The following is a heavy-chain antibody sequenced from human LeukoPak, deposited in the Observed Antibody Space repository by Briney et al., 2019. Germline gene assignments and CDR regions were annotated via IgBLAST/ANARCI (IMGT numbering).Heavy chain of an antibody. CDR2: ISAYNDNT. CDR1: GYTFTSYG. D-gene: IGHD2-2*01. CDR3: ASGSRSPYCSSTSCYDYYYMDV. J-gene: IGHJ6*03. V-gene: IGHV1-18*01. Sequence: ASVKVSCKASGYTFTSYGISWVRQAPGQGLEWMGWISAYNDNTDYAQKLQGRVTMTTDTSTRTAYMELRSLRSDDTAVYYCASGSRSPYCSSTSCYDYYYMDVWGKGTTVTVSS.